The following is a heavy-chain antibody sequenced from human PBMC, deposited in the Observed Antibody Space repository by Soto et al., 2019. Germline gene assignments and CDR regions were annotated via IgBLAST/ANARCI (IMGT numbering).Heavy chain of an antibody. Sequence: SETLSLTCTVSGDSISSSGNYYWAWVRQPPGGGLAWIGGAFYSEATPYYNPSLKSRVTISVATSKNQLSLRLTSATAADAAVYYCARLVVIMVAATDYFDYWGQGALVTVSS. J-gene: IGHJ4*02. CDR1: GDSISSSGNYY. V-gene: IGHV4-39*01. D-gene: IGHD2-15*01. CDR2: AFYSEAT. CDR3: ARLVVIMVAATDYFDY.